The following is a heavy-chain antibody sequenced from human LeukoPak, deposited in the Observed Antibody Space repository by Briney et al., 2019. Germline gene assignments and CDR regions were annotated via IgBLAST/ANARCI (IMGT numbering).Heavy chain of an antibody. V-gene: IGHV3-23*01. CDR1: GFTFSNYA. Sequence: GGSLRLSCAGSGFTFSNYAMTWVRQAPGKGLEWVSSVSGSGRNTFYPDSVEGRFTISRDNSKNTVYLQMNSLRADDTAVYYCVKSRRGGANKRGLFDYWGQGPLVTVSP. D-gene: IGHD1-26*01. J-gene: IGHJ4*02. CDR3: VKSRRGGANKRGLFDY. CDR2: VSGSGRNT.